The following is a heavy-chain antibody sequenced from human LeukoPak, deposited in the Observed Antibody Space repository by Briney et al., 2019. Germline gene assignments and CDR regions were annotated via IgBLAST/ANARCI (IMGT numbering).Heavy chain of an antibody. J-gene: IGHJ6*02. CDR1: GFTFPTYS. Sequence: PGGSLRLSCAASGFTFPTYSMNWVRQAPGKGLEWVSYISSSSSNIYYADSVKGRFTISRDDAENSLYLQMNSLRAEDTAVYYCARVGATIKSYYYYHGMDVWGQGTTVTVSS. D-gene: IGHD1-26*01. V-gene: IGHV3-21*05. CDR3: ARVGATIKSYYYYHGMDV. CDR2: ISSSSSNI.